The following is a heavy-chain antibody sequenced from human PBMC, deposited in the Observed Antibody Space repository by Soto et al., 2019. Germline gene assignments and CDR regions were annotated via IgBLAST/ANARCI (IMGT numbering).Heavy chain of an antibody. D-gene: IGHD5-12*01. CDR2: ISFDGSNH. CDR3: AKPRRGYSGYDFGY. J-gene: IGHJ4*02. V-gene: IGHV3-30*18. CDR1: GFTFSNYG. Sequence: QVRLVESGGGVVQPGRSLRLSCATSGFTFSNYGLHWLRQAPGKGLEWLAIISFDGSNHFYSASVKGRFTISRDNSKNTLYLQMNSLRAEDTAVYYCAKPRRGYSGYDFGYWGQGTLVTVSS.